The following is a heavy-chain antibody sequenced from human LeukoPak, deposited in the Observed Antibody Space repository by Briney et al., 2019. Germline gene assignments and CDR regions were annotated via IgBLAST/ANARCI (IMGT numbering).Heavy chain of an antibody. CDR3: TTELDVRPNHY. D-gene: IGHD1-14*01. J-gene: IGHJ4*02. CDR1: GLTFSNAW. V-gene: IGHV3-15*01. Sequence: GGFLRLSCAASGLTFSNAWMSWVRQAPGKGLEWVGRIKRKSDGGTTDYAAPVKGRFTISRDDSKNTLYLQMNSLKSEDTAVYYCTTELDVRPNHYWGQGTLVTVSS. CDR2: IKRKSDGGTT.